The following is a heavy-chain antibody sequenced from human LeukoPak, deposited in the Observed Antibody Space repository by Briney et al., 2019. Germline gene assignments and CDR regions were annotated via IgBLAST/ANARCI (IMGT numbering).Heavy chain of an antibody. Sequence: GGSLRLSCAASGFTFSSYWMSWVRQAPGKGLEWVANIKQDGSEKYYVDSVKGRFTISRDNAKNSLYLQMNSLRAEDTAVYYCARVREYCSGGSCYYPFDYWGQGTLVTVSS. V-gene: IGHV3-7*01. CDR3: ARVREYCSGGSCYYPFDY. CDR2: IKQDGSEK. D-gene: IGHD2-15*01. CDR1: GFTFSSYW. J-gene: IGHJ4*02.